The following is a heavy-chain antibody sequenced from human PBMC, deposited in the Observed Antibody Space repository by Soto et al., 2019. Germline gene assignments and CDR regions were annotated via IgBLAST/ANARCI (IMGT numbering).Heavy chain of an antibody. CDR3: AVDGYYDSSGYFEP. CDR2: IIPIFGTA. Sequence: ASVKVSCKASGGTFSSYAISWVRQAPGQGLEWMGGIIPIFGTANYAQKFQGRVTITADESTSTAYMELSSLRSEDTAVYYCAVDGYYDSSGYFEPSGQGTLVTVSS. J-gene: IGHJ5*02. V-gene: IGHV1-69*13. D-gene: IGHD3-22*01. CDR1: GGTFSSYA.